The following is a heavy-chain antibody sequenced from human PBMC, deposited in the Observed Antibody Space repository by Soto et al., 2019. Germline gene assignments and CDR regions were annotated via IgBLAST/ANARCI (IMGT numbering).Heavy chain of an antibody. V-gene: IGHV3-74*01. CDR1: GYAFGTYW. D-gene: IGHD6-13*01. CDR3: ARGSSWYYPRKWFEP. CDR2: INGDGSIK. J-gene: IGHJ5*02. Sequence: VQLVESGGGLVQPGASLRLSCEGSGYAFGTYWMDWVRQTPGKGLMCVSRINGDGSIKIYADSVKGRFTVSRDNGKNTLYLQMSSLRVDDTAVYYCARGSSWYYPRKWFEPWGQGTLVTVSS.